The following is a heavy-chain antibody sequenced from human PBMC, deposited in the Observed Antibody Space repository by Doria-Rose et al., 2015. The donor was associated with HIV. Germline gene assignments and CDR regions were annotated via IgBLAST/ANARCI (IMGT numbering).Heavy chain of an antibody. CDR2: MFAYDES. D-gene: IGHD6-13*01. Sequence: ESGPVLVKPTETLTLTCTVSGVSLSSPGMGVSWIRQPPGQTLEWLAYMFAYDESSYKTSLKSRLTISRGTSKSQVVLTMTDMDPVDTATYYCARIKSSRWYHKYYFDFWGQGTLVIVSA. CDR1: GVSLSSPGMG. CDR3: ARIKSSRWYHKYYFDF. J-gene: IGHJ4*02. V-gene: IGHV2-26*01.